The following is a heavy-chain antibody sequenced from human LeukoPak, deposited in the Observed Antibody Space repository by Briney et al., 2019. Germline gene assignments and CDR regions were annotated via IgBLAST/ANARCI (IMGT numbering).Heavy chain of an antibody. Sequence: ASVKVSCKASGYSLTSYGITWVRQAPGRGLEWMGWINPYNGNTNYAQKLQGRVTMTSDTSTSTAYMDLRSLRSDDTAVYYCARERSGWFFSNWGQGTLVTVSS. J-gene: IGHJ4*02. CDR2: INPYNGNT. CDR3: ARERSGWFFSN. V-gene: IGHV1-18*01. CDR1: GYSLTSYG. D-gene: IGHD6-19*01.